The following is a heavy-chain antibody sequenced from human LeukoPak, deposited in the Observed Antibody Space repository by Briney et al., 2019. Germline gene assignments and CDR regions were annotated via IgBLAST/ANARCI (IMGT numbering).Heavy chain of an antibody. D-gene: IGHD3-10*01. J-gene: IGHJ6*02. Sequence: GGSLRLSCAASGFTFDDYTMHWVRQAPGKGLEWVSLISWDGGSTYYANSVKGRFTISRDNSKNSLYLQMNSLRTEDTALYYCAKGEVVRGRFYGMDVWAKGPRSPSP. CDR1: GFTFDDYT. CDR3: AKGEVVRGRFYGMDV. CDR2: ISWDGGST. V-gene: IGHV3-43*01.